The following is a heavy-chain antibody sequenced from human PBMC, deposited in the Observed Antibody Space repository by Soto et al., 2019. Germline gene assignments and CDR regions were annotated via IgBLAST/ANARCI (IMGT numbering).Heavy chain of an antibody. CDR2: MNPNSGNT. CDR3: ASSNLYSNYRYYYYGMGV. J-gene: IGHJ6*02. V-gene: IGHV1-8*01. CDR1: GDNFPSSD. D-gene: IGHD4-4*01. Sequence: ASVKVSCKASGDNFPSSDINWVRQATGQGLEWMGWMNPNSGNTGYAQKFQGRVTMARNTSISTAYMELSSLRSEDTAVYYCASSNLYSNYRYYYYGMGVWGQGTTVTVSS.